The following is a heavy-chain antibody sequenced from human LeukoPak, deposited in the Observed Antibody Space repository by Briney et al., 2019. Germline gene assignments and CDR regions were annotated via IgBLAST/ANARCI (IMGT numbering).Heavy chain of an antibody. Sequence: SETLSLTCAVYGGSFSGYYWSWIRQPPGKGLEWIGEINHSGSTNYNPSLKSRVTISVDTSKNQFSLKLSSVTAAGTAVCYCARSWDYDSSGYYYVDYWGQGTLVTVSS. CDR3: ARSWDYDSSGYYYVDY. V-gene: IGHV4-34*01. CDR1: GGSFSGYY. D-gene: IGHD3-22*01. CDR2: INHSGST. J-gene: IGHJ4*02.